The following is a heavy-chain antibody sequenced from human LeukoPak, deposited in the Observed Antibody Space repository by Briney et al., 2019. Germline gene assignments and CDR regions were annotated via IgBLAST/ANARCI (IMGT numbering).Heavy chain of an antibody. J-gene: IGHJ5*02. Sequence: GGSLRLACGSTAFNFTAYWMHWVRQDPRQGLLWVARINSDGTTTNYADSVKGRFTISRDNAKNTLFLQMTSLRAEDTAVYFCAVSNGAYGPWGQGALVTVSS. CDR2: INSDGTTT. CDR1: AFNFTAYW. V-gene: IGHV3-74*01. CDR3: AVSNGAYGP. D-gene: IGHD2-8*01.